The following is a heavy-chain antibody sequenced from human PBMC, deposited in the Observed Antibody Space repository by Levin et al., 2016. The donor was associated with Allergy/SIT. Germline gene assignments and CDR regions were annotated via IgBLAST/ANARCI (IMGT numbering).Heavy chain of an antibody. CDR3: ARDEPGARFY. J-gene: IGHJ4*02. CDR2: ISSSSSYI. V-gene: IGHV3-21*01. D-gene: IGHD1-14*01. CDR1: GFTFSSYS. Sequence: GESLKISCAASGFTFSSYSMNWVRQAPGKGLEWVSSISSSSSYIYYADSVKGRFTISRDNAKNSLYLQMNSLRAEDTAVYYCARDEPGARFYWGQGTLVTVSS.